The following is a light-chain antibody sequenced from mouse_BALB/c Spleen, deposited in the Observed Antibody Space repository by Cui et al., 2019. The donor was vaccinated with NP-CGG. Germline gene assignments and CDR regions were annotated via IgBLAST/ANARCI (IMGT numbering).Light chain of an antibody. CDR3: ALWYSNHWV. J-gene: IGLJ1*01. Sequence: QAVVTQESALTTSPGGTVTLTCRSSTGAVTTSNYAKWVQEKPDHLFTGLIGGTNNRAPGVPARFSGSLIGDKAALIITGAQTEDEAIYFCALWYSNHWVFGGGTKLTVL. CDR2: GTN. CDR1: TGAVTTSNY. V-gene: IGLV1*01.